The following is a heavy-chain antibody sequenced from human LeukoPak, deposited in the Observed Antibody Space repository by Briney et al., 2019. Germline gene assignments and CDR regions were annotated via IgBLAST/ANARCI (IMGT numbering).Heavy chain of an antibody. CDR1: GFTFSSYN. CDR3: AKDRYYYDSSGYGLDS. V-gene: IGHV3-21*04. D-gene: IGHD3-22*01. CDR2: ISSSSTYI. J-gene: IGHJ4*02. Sequence: GGSLRLSCAASGFTFSSYNMNWVRQAPGKGLEWVSSISSSSTYIYYADSVKGRFTISRDNSKNTLYLQMNSLRAEDTAVYYCAKDRYYYDSSGYGLDSWGQGTLVTVSS.